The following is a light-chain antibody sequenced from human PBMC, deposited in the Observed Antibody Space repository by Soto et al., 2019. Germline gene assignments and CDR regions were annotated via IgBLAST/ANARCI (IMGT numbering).Light chain of an antibody. V-gene: IGKV3-20*01. J-gene: IGKJ5*01. CDR3: HQYGTSPVA. CDR2: GAS. Sequence: EIVLTQSPGTLSLSPGERATLSCRASQSVRSSYLAWYQQKPGQAPRLLIYGASSRAPGIPDRFSGSGSGTYFPLTISRLAPEDFAIYYCHQYGTSPVAVGQGARLEIK. CDR1: QSVRSSY.